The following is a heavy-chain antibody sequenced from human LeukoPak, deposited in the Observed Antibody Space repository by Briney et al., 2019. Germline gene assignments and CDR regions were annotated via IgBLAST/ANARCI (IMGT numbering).Heavy chain of an antibody. CDR2: ISDSGSDI. V-gene: IGHV3-11*04. CDR1: GFTFSDYY. CDR3: ARGTYRHDY. J-gene: IGHJ4*02. Sequence: GGSLRLSCAASGFTFSDYYMNWVRQAPGKGLEWVSYISDSGSDIYYADSVKGRFTISRDNAKNSLYLQMSSLRAEDTAMYYCARGTYRHDYWGQGTLVAVSS.